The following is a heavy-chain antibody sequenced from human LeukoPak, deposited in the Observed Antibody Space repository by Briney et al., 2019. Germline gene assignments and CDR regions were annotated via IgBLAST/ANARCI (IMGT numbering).Heavy chain of an antibody. D-gene: IGHD3-22*01. Sequence: GGSLRLSCAAPGFTFSSYSMNWVRQAPGKGLEWVATINQDGSEKYFVHSVKGRFAISRDNAKNSLFLQMNSLRAEDTTVYYCARKNYYYDSSDSGWFDFWGQGALVTVSS. V-gene: IGHV3-7*01. CDR3: ARKNYYYDSSDSGWFDF. CDR2: INQDGSEK. CDR1: GFTFSSYS. J-gene: IGHJ4*02.